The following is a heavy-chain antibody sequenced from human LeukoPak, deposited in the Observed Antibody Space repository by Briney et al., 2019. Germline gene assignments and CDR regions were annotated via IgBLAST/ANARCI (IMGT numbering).Heavy chain of an antibody. J-gene: IGHJ4*02. CDR2: ISSSSSYI. CDR1: GFTFSSYS. CDR3: ARSYDILTGYYFDY. D-gene: IGHD3-9*01. V-gene: IGHV3-21*01. Sequence: GGSLRLSYAASGFTFSSYSMNWVRQAPGKGLEWVSSISSSSSYIYYADSVKGRFTISRDNAKNSLYLQMNSLRAEDTAVYYCARSYDILTGYYFDYWGQGTLVTVSS.